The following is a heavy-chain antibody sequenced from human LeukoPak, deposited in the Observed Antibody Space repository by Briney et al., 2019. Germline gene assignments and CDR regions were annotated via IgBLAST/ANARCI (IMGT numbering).Heavy chain of an antibody. CDR3: ARFEGFLEWLLYS. V-gene: IGHV3-7*01. CDR2: IKQDGSEK. D-gene: IGHD3-3*01. Sequence: GGSLRLSCAASGFTFRSYWMSWVRQAPGKGLEWVANIKQDGSEKYYVDSVKGRFTISRDNAKNSLYLQMNSLRAEDTAVYYCARFEGFLEWLLYSWGQGTLVTVSS. CDR1: GFTFRSYW. J-gene: IGHJ5*02.